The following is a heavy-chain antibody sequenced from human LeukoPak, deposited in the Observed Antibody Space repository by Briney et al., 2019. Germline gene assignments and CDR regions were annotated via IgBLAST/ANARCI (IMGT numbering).Heavy chain of an antibody. CDR1: GGSISSYY. CDR3: ARGQLPHNWFDP. J-gene: IGHJ5*02. D-gene: IGHD2-2*01. Sequence: SETLSLTCTVSGGSISSYYWSWIRQPPGKGLEWIGYIHYSGSINYNPSLKSRVTISVDTSKNQFSMKLSSVTAADTAVYYCARGQLPHNWFDPWGQGTLDTVSS. V-gene: IGHV4-59*01. CDR2: IHYSGSI.